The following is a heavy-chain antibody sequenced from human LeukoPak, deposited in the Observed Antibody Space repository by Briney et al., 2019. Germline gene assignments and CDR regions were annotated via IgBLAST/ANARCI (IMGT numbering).Heavy chain of an antibody. CDR2: IYYSGST. D-gene: IGHD2-2*01. V-gene: IGHV4-59*01. Sequence: SETLSLTCTVSGGSTSSYYWSWIRQPPGKGLEWIGYIYYSGSTNYNPSLKSRVTISVDTSKNQFSLKLSSVTAADTAVYYCARADFLYCSSTSCTLFDYWGQGTLVTVSS. J-gene: IGHJ4*02. CDR1: GGSTSSYY. CDR3: ARADFLYCSSTSCTLFDY.